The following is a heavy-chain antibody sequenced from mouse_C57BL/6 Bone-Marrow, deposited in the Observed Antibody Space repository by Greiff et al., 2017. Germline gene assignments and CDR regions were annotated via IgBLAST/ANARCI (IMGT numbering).Heavy chain of an antibody. CDR1: GYTFTSYG. Sequence: QVQLQPSGAELARPGASVKLSCKASGYTFTSYGLSWVKQSTGQGLECIGDIYPISGNTYYNEKFKGKATLTADKSSSTAYMELRSLTSEDSAVYFCANYYGSSYWFAYWGQGTLVTVSA. V-gene: IGHV1-81*01. CDR2: IYPISGNT. J-gene: IGHJ3*01. D-gene: IGHD1-1*01. CDR3: ANYYGSSYWFAY.